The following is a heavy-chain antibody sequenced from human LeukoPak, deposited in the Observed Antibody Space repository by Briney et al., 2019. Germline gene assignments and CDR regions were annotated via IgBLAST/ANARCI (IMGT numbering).Heavy chain of an antibody. CDR1: GDSISSSNW. V-gene: IGHV4-4*02. CDR2: VYHSGSS. J-gene: IGHJ4*02. Sequence: SGTLSLTCAVSGDSISSSNWWSWVRQPPGKGLEWIGEVYHSGSSNYNPSLKSRLTISVDKSKNQFSLKLSSVTAADTAVYYCAGRGWSAVDYWGQGILVTVSS. CDR3: AGRGWSAVDY. D-gene: IGHD6-19*01.